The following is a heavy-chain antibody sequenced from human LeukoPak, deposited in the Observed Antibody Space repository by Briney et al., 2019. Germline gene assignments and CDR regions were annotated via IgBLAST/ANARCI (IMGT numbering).Heavy chain of an antibody. J-gene: IGHJ5*02. CDR1: GGSINSGSYY. CDR2: IYYSGTT. Sequence: SETLSLTCSVSGGSINSGSYYWAWIRQPAGKGLEWIGTIYYSGTTYDNPSLRSRVSFSIDASKNEFSLDLASVTAADTAVYYCARDLGLTISDNWFDPWGQGTLVTVSS. D-gene: IGHD3-3*01. CDR3: ARDLGLTISDNWFDP. V-gene: IGHV4-39*02.